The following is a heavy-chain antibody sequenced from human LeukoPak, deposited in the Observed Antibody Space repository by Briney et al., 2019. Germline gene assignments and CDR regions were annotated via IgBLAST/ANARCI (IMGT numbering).Heavy chain of an antibody. D-gene: IGHD5-12*01. CDR1: GFTFSSYW. CDR2: INSDGSST. Sequence: GGSLRLSCAASGFTFSSYWMHWVRQAPGKGLVWVSRINSDGSSTSYADSVKGRFTISRDNAKNTLYLQMNSLRAEDTAVYYCARVHLMRGYDIWGQGTLVTVSS. J-gene: IGHJ4*02. CDR3: ARVHLMRGYDI. V-gene: IGHV3-74*01.